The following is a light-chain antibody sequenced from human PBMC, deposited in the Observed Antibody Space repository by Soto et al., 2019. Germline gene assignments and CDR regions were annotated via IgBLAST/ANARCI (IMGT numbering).Light chain of an antibody. CDR3: QKHYTRPYT. V-gene: IGKV4-1*01. CDR1: QDILYSSNNKNY. CDR2: WAS. Sequence: DIVMTQSPDSLAVSLGERATINCKSSQDILYSSNNKNYLAWYQQKPGQSPKLLINWASTRESGVPDRFSGRGLGKDFTLPIRSPQAEDVAVYYCQKHYTRPYTLGRGTRLEIK. J-gene: IGKJ2*01.